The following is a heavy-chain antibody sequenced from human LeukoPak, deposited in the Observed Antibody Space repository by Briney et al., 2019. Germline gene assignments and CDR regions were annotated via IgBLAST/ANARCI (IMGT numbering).Heavy chain of an antibody. CDR2: IYYSGST. CDR3: ARVATRRYYFDY. J-gene: IGHJ4*02. Sequence: EASETLSLTCTVSGGSISSYYWSWIRQPPGKGLEWIGYIYYSGSTNYNPSLKSRVTISVETSKNQFSLKLSSVTAADTAVYYCARVATRRYYFDYWGQGTLVTVSS. V-gene: IGHV4-59*01. D-gene: IGHD3-3*02. CDR1: GGSISSYY.